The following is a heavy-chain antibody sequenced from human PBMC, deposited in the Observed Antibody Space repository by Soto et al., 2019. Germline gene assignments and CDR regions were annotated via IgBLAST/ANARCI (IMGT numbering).Heavy chain of an antibody. D-gene: IGHD3-10*01. CDR3: ARDYYGSGSPYFGAFDI. Sequence: GSLRLSCAASGFTFSSYGMHWVRQAPGKGLEWVAVISYDGSNKYYADSVKGRFTISRDNSKNTLYLQMNSLRAEDTAVYYCARDYYGSGSPYFGAFDIWGQGTMVTVSS. V-gene: IGHV3-30*03. CDR2: ISYDGSNK. J-gene: IGHJ3*02. CDR1: GFTFSSYG.